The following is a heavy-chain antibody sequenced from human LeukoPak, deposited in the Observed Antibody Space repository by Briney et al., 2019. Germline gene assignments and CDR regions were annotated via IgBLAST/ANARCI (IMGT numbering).Heavy chain of an antibody. CDR2: INPNSGGT. CDR3: ATSPRPLYWYFDL. CDR1: GYTFTSYY. V-gene: IGHV1-2*02. Sequence: GASVKVSCKASGYTFTSYYMHWVRQAPGQGLEWMGWINPNSGGTNYAQKFQGRVTMTRDTSISTAYMELSRLRSDDTAVYYCATSPRPLYWYFDLWGRGTLVTVSS. J-gene: IGHJ2*01.